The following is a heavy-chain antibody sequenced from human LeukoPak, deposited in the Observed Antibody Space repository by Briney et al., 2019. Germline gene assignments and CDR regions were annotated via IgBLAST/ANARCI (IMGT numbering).Heavy chain of an antibody. D-gene: IGHD3-3*01. V-gene: IGHV3-53*01. CDR3: ARVPYDFWSGYYSLTAYYYYMDV. J-gene: IGHJ6*03. CDR1: GFTVSSNY. CDR2: IYSGGST. Sequence: PGGSLRLSCAASGFTVSSNYMSWVRQAPGKGLEWVSVIYSGGSTYYADSVKGRFTISRDNSKNTLYLQMNSLRAEDTAVYYCARVPYDFWSGYYSLTAYYYYMDVWGKGTTVTVSS.